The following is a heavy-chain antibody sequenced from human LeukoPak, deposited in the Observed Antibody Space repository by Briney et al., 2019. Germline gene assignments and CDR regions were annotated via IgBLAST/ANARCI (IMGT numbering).Heavy chain of an antibody. Sequence: GGSLRLPCAASGFTFSSYGMHWVRQAPGKGLEWVAVISYDGSNKYYADSVKGRFTISRDNSKNTLYLQMNSLRAEDTAVYYCARGPNGGGYDFLPSPFDYWGQGTLVTVSS. CDR3: ARGPNGGGYDFLPSPFDY. J-gene: IGHJ4*02. CDR1: GFTFSSYG. D-gene: IGHD5-12*01. V-gene: IGHV3-30*03. CDR2: ISYDGSNK.